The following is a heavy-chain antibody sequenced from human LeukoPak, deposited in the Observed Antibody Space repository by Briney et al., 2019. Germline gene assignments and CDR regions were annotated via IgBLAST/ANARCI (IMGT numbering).Heavy chain of an antibody. V-gene: IGHV3-9*01. CDR3: ARDRGSSGYQPIFDY. CDR1: GFTFSNAW. D-gene: IGHD3-22*01. J-gene: IGHJ4*02. CDR2: ISWNSGSI. Sequence: PGGSLRLSCAASGFTFSNAWMSWVRQAPGKGLEWVSGISWNSGSIGYADSVKGRFTISRDNAKNSLYLQMNSLRPEDTALYCCARDRGSSGYQPIFDYWGQGTLVTVSS.